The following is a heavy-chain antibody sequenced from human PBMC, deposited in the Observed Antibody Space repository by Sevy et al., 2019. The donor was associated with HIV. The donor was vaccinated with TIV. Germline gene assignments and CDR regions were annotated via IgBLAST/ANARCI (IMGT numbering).Heavy chain of an antibody. D-gene: IGHD3-22*01. CDR3: SRRGAFRYDSSGFQSH. V-gene: IGHV1-18*01. CDR1: GYTFTSFG. J-gene: IGHJ4*02. CDR2: ISVYNGKT. Sequence: ASVKVSCKTSGYTFTSFGISWVRQAPGQGLEWVGWISVYNGKTNYAQKCQGRITLTSDTSTRTAYMELRSLSSDDTAVSYCSRRGAFRYDSSGFQSHWGQGTLVTVSS.